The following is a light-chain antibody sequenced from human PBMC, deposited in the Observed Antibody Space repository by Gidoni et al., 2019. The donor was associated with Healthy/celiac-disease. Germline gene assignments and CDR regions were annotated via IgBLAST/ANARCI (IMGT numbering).Light chain of an antibody. J-gene: IGKJ2*01. V-gene: IGKV1-9*01. CDR1: QGISSY. CDR2: AAS. Sequence: DIQLTQSPSFLSASVGDRVTITCRASQGISSYLAWYQQKPGKAPKLLIYAASTLQSGVPSRFSGSGSLAEFTLTISSLQPEDFATYYCQQLNSYLYTFGQXTKLEIK. CDR3: QQLNSYLYT.